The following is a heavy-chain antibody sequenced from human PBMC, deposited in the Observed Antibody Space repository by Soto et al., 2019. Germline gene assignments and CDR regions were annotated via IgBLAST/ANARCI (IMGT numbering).Heavy chain of an antibody. CDR3: AKGPTIFGVTISYSFYYGMDV. J-gene: IGHJ6*02. V-gene: IGHV3-23*01. D-gene: IGHD3-3*01. Sequence: PWGLRRLSCAVAGFTCYIYAMTWVRKAPGKGLEWVSAISRYGDFTYYADSVKGRFTISRDNSKNTLYLQMNSLRAEDTAVYYCAKGPTIFGVTISYSFYYGMDVWGQGTTVTVSS. CDR1: GFTCYIYA. CDR2: ISRYGDFT.